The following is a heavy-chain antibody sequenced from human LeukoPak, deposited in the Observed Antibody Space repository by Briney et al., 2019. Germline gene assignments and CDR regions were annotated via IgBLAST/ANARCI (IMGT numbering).Heavy chain of an antibody. Sequence: GASVKVSCKASGGTFTSYDINWVRQATGQGLEWMGWMNPNSGKTGYAQRFQGRVTITRNTSISTAYMELSSLRSEDTAVYYCARALAADFWDFDYWGQGTLVTVSS. V-gene: IGHV1-8*03. CDR2: MNPNSGKT. CDR1: GGTFTSYD. CDR3: ARALAADFWDFDY. J-gene: IGHJ4*02. D-gene: IGHD6-13*01.